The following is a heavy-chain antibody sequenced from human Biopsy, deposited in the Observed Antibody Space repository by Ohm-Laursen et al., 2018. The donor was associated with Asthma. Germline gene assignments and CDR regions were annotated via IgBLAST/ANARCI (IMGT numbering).Heavy chain of an antibody. V-gene: IGHV3-23*01. CDR1: GFTFSRYD. Sequence: GSLRLSCAASGFTFSRYDMSWVRQAPGKGLEWVSAISGSGDSTYYADSVKGRFTISRDNSKNTLYLQMNSLRAEDTAVYYCARVGYSSSWYGDYYYGMDVWGQGTTVTVSS. D-gene: IGHD6-13*01. J-gene: IGHJ6*01. CDR3: ARVGYSSSWYGDYYYGMDV. CDR2: ISGSGDST.